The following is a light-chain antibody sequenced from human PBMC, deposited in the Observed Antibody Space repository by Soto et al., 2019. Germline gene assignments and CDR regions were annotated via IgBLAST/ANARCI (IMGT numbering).Light chain of an antibody. CDR1: SSDVGGYNY. Sequence: QSALTQPASVSGSPGQSITISCTGTSSDVGGYNYVSWYQQHPGKAPKLMIYDVSNRPSGVSNRVSGSKSGNTASLTISGLQAEDEADYYCSSYTSSSPPHVVFGGGTKLTVL. J-gene: IGLJ2*01. CDR3: SSYTSSSPPHVV. CDR2: DVS. V-gene: IGLV2-14*01.